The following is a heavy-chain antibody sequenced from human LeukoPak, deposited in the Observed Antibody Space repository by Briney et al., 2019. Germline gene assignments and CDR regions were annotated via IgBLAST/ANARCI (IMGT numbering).Heavy chain of an antibody. D-gene: IGHD2-21*02. J-gene: IGHJ4*02. CDR3: GRARGGNCYWCFDF. CDR2: IYYSGST. Sequence: PSETLSLTCTVSGGSISSSSYYWGWVRQPPGKGLEWIGSIYYSGSTYYNPSLKSRVTISVDTSKNQFSLTLTSVTAADTAVYYCGRARGGNCYWCFDFWGQGSLVRVSS. V-gene: IGHV4-39*07. CDR1: GGSISSSSYY.